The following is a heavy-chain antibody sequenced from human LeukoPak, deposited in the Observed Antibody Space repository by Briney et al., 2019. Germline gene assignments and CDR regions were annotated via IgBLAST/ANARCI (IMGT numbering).Heavy chain of an antibody. CDR1: GFTCSSCS. Sequence: GGSLRLSCAASGFTCSSCSMNWVHQARGKGLELVSYISSSSSTIYYADAVKGRFTISRDNAKNSLYLQMNSLRAEDTAVHYCARDRGGGDFDYWGQGTLVTVSS. CDR3: ARDRGGGDFDY. J-gene: IGHJ4*02. CDR2: ISSSSSTI. D-gene: IGHD3-10*01. V-gene: IGHV3-48*01.